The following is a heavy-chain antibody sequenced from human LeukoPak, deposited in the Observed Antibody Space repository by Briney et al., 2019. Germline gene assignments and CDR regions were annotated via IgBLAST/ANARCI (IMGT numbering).Heavy chain of an antibody. Sequence: SETLSLTCTVSGGSISSSSYYWGWIRQPPGKGLEWIGSIYYSGSTYYNPSLKSRVTISVDTSKNQFSLKLSSVTAADTAVYYCARQHYDFWSGSPPHAFDIWGQGTMVTVSS. CDR2: IYYSGST. D-gene: IGHD3-3*01. CDR1: GGSISSSSYY. J-gene: IGHJ3*02. V-gene: IGHV4-39*01. CDR3: ARQHYDFWSGSPPHAFDI.